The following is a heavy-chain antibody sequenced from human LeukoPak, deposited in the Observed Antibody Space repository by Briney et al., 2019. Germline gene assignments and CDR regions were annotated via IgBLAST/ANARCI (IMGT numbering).Heavy chain of an antibody. Sequence: SETLSLTCAVYGGSFSGYYWSWIRQPPGKGLEWIGEINHSGSTNYNPSLKSRVTISVDTSKNQFSLKLNSVTAADTAVYYFARCGGYSYGPTYDYWGQGTLVTVSS. CDR1: GGSFSGYY. V-gene: IGHV4-34*01. J-gene: IGHJ4*02. CDR3: ARCGGYSYGPTYDY. CDR2: INHSGST. D-gene: IGHD5-18*01.